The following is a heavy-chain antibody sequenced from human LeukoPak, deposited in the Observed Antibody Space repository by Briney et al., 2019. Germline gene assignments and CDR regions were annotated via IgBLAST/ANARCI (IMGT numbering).Heavy chain of an antibody. D-gene: IGHD1-20*01. V-gene: IGHV3-7*01. Sequence: PGGPLRLSCAASGFTFSSYWMSWVRQAPGKGLEWVANIKQDGSEKYYVDSVKGRFTISRDNAKNSLYLQMNSLRAEATAVYYCAREEAGIPGTTAAYWGQGTLVTVSS. CDR1: GFTFSSYW. CDR2: IKQDGSEK. CDR3: AREEAGIPGTTAAY. J-gene: IGHJ1*01.